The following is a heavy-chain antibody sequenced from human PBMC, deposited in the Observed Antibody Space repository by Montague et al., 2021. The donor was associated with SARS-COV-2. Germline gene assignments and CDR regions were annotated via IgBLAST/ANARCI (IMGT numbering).Heavy chain of an antibody. Sequence: VKPTQTLTLTCTFSGFSLSTSGMCVSWIRQPPGEALEWLALIDWDDDKYYSTSLKTRLTISKDTSKNQVVLTMTNMDPVDTATYYCARIWGATRGDAFDIWGQGTMVTVSS. CDR1: GFSLSTSGMC. J-gene: IGHJ3*02. D-gene: IGHD1-26*01. CDR2: IDWDDDK. V-gene: IGHV2-70*01. CDR3: ARIWGATRGDAFDI.